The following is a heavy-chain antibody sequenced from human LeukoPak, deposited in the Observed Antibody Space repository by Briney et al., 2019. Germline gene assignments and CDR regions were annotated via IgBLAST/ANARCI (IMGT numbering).Heavy chain of an antibody. J-gene: IGHJ4*02. CDR3: ARSGGSSWYSGVNY. CDR1: GGSISSYY. CDR2: IYYSGST. V-gene: IGHV4-59*01. Sequence: SETLSLTCTVSGGSISSYYWSWIRQPPGKGLEWIGYIYYSGSTNYNPSLKSRVTISVDTSKNQFSLKLSSVTAADTAVYYCARSGGSSWYSGVNYWGQGTLVTVSS. D-gene: IGHD6-13*01.